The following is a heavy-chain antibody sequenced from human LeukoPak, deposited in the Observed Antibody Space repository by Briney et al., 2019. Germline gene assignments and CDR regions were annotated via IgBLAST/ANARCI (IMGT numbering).Heavy chain of an antibody. J-gene: IGHJ4*02. CDR1: GFTFSSYA. D-gene: IGHD2-2*01. Sequence: GGSLRLSCAASGFTFSSYAMSWVRQAPGKGLEWVSAISGSGGSTYYADSVKGRFTISRDNSKNTLYLQMNSLRAEDTAVYYCASWGRDIAVVPAQAFDYWGQGTLVTVSS. CDR2: ISGSGGST. CDR3: ASWGRDIAVVPAQAFDY. V-gene: IGHV3-23*01.